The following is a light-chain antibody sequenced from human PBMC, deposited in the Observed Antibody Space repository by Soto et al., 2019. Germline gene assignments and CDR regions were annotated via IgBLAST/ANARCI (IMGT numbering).Light chain of an antibody. Sequence: EIVMTQSPVTLSVSPGERVTLSCRASQSVSSNLAWYQQKPGQAPRLLIYVASTRATGIPARFSGSGSGTDFTLTISSLQSEDFAVYYCQQYNNWPRTFGQGTKVEVK. V-gene: IGKV3-15*01. CDR2: VAS. CDR3: QQYNNWPRT. J-gene: IGKJ1*01. CDR1: QSVSSN.